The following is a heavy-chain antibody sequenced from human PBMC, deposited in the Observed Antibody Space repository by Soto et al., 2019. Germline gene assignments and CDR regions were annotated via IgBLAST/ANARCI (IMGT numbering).Heavy chain of an antibody. D-gene: IGHD5-18*01. CDR1: GYIFTSYD. J-gene: IGHJ4*02. V-gene: IGHV1-8*02. Sequence: QVQLVQSGAEVKKPGASVKVSCKASGYIFTSYDINWVRQATGQRLEWMGWMNPNSGNAGSVQKFQGRVTMTRNTSIGTAYMELSSLRSEDTAVYYCARSQRGYSVAESWGQGTLVSVSS. CDR3: ARSQRGYSVAES. CDR2: MNPNSGNA.